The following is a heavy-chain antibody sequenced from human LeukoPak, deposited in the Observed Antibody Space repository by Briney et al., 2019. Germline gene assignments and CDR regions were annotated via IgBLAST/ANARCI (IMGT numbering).Heavy chain of an antibody. CDR1: GFTFSSYW. CDR3: ARHSSGYYHYDY. CDR2: INSDGRST. J-gene: IGHJ4*02. D-gene: IGHD3-22*01. V-gene: IGHV3-74*01. Sequence: GGSLRLSCAASGFTFSSYWMHWVRQAPGKGLVWVSRINSDGRSTSYADSVKGRFTISRDNSKNTLHLQMNSLRAEDTAVYYCARHSSGYYHYDYWGPGTPVAVAS.